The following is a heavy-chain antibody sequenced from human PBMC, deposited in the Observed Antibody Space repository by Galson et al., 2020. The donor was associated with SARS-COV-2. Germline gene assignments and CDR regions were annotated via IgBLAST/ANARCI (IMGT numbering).Heavy chain of an antibody. V-gene: IGHV4-31*03. Sequence: SETLSLTCTVSGGSISSGGYYWSWIRQHRGKGLEWIGYIYYSGSTYYNPSLKSRVTISVDTSKNQFSLKLSSVTAADTAVYYCARAITIFGVVISAFDIWGQGTMVTVSS. CDR3: ARAITIFGVVISAFDI. D-gene: IGHD3-3*01. CDR2: IYYSGST. CDR1: GGSISSGGYY. J-gene: IGHJ3*02.